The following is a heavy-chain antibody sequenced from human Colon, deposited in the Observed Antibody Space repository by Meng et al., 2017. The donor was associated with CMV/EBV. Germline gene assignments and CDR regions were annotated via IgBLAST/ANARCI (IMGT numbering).Heavy chain of an antibody. CDR2: TTGSGDST. D-gene: IGHD1-26*01. CDR1: GFIVSNYA. Sequence: AAAGFIVSNYAMSWVRQAQGKGLEWVSSTTGSGDSTYYADSVKGRFTISRDNSKNTLYLQMNSLRAEDTAIYYCTKGRGLLASASNYWGQGTLVTVSS. CDR3: TKGRGLLASASNY. J-gene: IGHJ4*02. V-gene: IGHV3-23*01.